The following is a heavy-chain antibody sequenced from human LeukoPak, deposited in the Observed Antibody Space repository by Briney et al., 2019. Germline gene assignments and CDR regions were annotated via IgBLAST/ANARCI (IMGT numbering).Heavy chain of an antibody. CDR2: IYSDGNT. CDR3: ASRMTF. Sequence: GGSLRPSCAASGVTVSSDYMSWVRQAPGKGLEWVSVIYSDGNTYYADSVKGRFTISRDNSKNTLFLQMASLRTEDTAIYYCASRMTFGGQGTLVTVSS. J-gene: IGHJ4*02. D-gene: IGHD2/OR15-2a*01. V-gene: IGHV3-53*05. CDR1: GVTVSSDY.